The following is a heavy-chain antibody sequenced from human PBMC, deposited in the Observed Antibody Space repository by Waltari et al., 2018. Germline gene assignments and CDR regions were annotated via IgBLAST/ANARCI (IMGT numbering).Heavy chain of an antibody. CDR3: AXALTNSSRGIDX. Sequence: QLVESGGXLXXPGRXLRXSCAASGFTFKDXAMHWVRQGPGKGLEWVSGITWNSVNXGYADSVKGRXTISRDNAKNSLYLQMNXLRPEDTAXYXCAXALTNSSRGIDXWGQGTLVTVSS. V-gene: IGHV3-9*01. D-gene: IGHD6-6*01. J-gene: IGHJ4*02. CDR1: GFTFKDXA. CDR2: ITWNSVNX.